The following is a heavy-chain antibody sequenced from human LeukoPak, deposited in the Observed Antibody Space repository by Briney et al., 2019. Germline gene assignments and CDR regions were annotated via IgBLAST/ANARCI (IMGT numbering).Heavy chain of an antibody. CDR2: ISSSSSTI. D-gene: IGHD1-1*01. Sequence: PGGSLRLSCAASGFTFSSYSMNWVRQAPGKGLEWVSYISSSSSTIYYADSVKGRFTISRDNAKNSLYLQMNSLRAEDTAVYYCARDTIARYRRISSSPPDAFDIWGQGTMVTVSS. CDR1: GFTFSSYS. V-gene: IGHV3-48*01. J-gene: IGHJ3*02. CDR3: ARDTIARYRRISSSPPDAFDI.